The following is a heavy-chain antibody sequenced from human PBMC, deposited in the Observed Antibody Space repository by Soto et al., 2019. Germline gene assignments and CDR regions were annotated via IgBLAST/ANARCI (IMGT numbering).Heavy chain of an antibody. J-gene: IGHJ5*02. CDR2: TYYRSKWYN. V-gene: IGHV6-1*01. Sequence: SQTLSLTCAISGDSVSSNSAAWNWIRQSPSRGLEWLGRTYYRSKWYNDYAVSVKSRITINPDTSKNQFSLQLNSVTPEDTAVYYCAREGYYDSSGYYNWLDPWGQGTLVTVSS. D-gene: IGHD3-22*01. CDR3: AREGYYDSSGYYNWLDP. CDR1: GDSVSSNSAA.